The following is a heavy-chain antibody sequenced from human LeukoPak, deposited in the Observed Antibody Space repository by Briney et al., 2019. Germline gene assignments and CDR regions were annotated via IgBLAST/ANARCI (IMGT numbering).Heavy chain of an antibody. CDR1: GFTFREYS. V-gene: IGHV3-23*01. J-gene: IGHJ5*02. Sequence: PRGSLRLSCVASGFTFREYSMSWVRHPPGRGLEWVSNIRSNGRDTYYTDSVKGPFTISRDNSGNILNLQMNSLRAEDTAVYYCAKGGYTTWFDPWGQGTLVTVSS. CDR2: IRSNGRDT. CDR3: AKGGYTTWFDP. D-gene: IGHD2-15*01.